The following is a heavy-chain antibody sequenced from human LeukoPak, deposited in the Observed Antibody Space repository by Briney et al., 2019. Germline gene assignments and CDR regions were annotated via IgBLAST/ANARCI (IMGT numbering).Heavy chain of an antibody. CDR1: GFTFSSYE. CDR3: AGGDTVAGSYHLDY. D-gene: IGHD6-19*01. J-gene: IGHJ4*02. CDR2: ISSSGSTI. V-gene: IGHV3-48*03. Sequence: GGSLRLSCAASGFTFSSYEMNWVRQAPGKGLEWFSYISSSGSTIYYADSVKGRFTISRDNAKNSLYLQMNSLRAEDTGVYYCAGGDTVAGSYHLDYWGQGTLVTVSS.